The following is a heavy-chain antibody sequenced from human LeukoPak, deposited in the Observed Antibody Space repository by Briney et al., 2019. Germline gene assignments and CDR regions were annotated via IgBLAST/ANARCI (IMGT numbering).Heavy chain of an antibody. CDR2: ISNSGATI. CDR3: ARDRTGYTYMDV. J-gene: IGHJ6*03. D-gene: IGHD5-18*01. Sequence: GGSLRLSCAASGFTFSYYWMHWVRQAPGKGLEWLSYISNSGATIYYADSVKGRFTISRDNAKNSLYLQMNSLRAEDTAVYYCARDRTGYTYMDVWGKGTTVTVSS. V-gene: IGHV3-48*04. CDR1: GFTFSYYW.